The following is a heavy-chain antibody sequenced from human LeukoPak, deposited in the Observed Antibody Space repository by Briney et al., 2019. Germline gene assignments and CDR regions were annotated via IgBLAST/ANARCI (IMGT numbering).Heavy chain of an antibody. CDR2: IDPSDSYT. V-gene: IGHV5-10-1*01. D-gene: IGHD6-19*01. CDR1: GYSFTNNW. Sequence: GESLKISCKGSGYSFTNNWITWARQMPGKGLEWMGRIDPSDSYTDYSPSFQGHVTISADKSISTAYLQWSSLKASDTAMYYCARGRGWADYWGQGTLVTVSS. CDR3: ARGRGWADY. J-gene: IGHJ4*02.